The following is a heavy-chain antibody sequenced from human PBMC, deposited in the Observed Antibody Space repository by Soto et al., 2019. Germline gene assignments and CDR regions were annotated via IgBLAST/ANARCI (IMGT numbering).Heavy chain of an antibody. D-gene: IGHD1-26*01. V-gene: IGHV3-23*01. CDR2: ISGSGFKK. Sequence: GGALSLSCAASGFLCENFVRSLARQSQGKGLEWISSISGSGFKKYYADSVKGRFTISSDNSKSTVCLELNNLSAEDTAVYHCAKNQGVELVPLATVDWFDPWGQGSVVTVSS. CDR3: AKNQGVELVPLATVDWFDP. J-gene: IGHJ5*02. CDR1: GFLCENFV.